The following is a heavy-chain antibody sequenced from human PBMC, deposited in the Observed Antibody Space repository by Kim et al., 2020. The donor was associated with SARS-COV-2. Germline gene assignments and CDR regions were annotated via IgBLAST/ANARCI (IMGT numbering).Heavy chain of an antibody. CDR1: GGSISTPSYY. J-gene: IGHJ5*02. V-gene: IGHV4-39*01. D-gene: IGHD3-3*01. CDR3: ATTYYDFWSDSYSGP. CDR2: IFYSGST. Sequence: SETLSLTCTVSGGSISTPSYYWGWIRQPPGKGLEWIGSIFYSGSTYYNPSLKSRVTISVDTSKNKFSLKLSSVTAADTAVYYCATTYYDFWSDSYSGPWGQGTLVTVSS.